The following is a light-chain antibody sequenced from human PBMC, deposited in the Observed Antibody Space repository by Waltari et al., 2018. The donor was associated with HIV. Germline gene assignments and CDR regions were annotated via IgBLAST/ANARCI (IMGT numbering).Light chain of an antibody. V-gene: IGKV3-11*01. CDR2: DTY. J-gene: IGKJ4*01. CDR3: QQRNNWPLT. Sequence: EIVLTQSPATLSLSPGERATLSCRASQSVSSYLAWYQQKPGQAPRLLIHDTYNRATGIPARFSGSGSGTDFTLTISSLEPEDFALYYCQQRNNWPLTFGGGTKVEIK. CDR1: QSVSSY.